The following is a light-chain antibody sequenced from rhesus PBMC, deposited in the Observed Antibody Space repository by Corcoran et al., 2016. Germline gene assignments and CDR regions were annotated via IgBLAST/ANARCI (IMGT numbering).Light chain of an antibody. CDR1: QSVSSS. J-gene: IGKJ3*01. CDR2: GAS. CDR3: QQYNDSPFT. V-gene: IGKV3-42*03. Sequence: EIVLTQSPATLSLSPGERATLPCRASQSVSSSLAWYQQKPEQAPRLLIHGASGRATGIPARFSGVGSGTAFTLTISSLQSESFTTYSCQQYNDSPFTFGPGTKLDIK.